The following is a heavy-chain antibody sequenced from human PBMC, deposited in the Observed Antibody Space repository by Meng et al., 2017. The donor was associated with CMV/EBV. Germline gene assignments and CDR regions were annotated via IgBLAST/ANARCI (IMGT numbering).Heavy chain of an antibody. CDR3: ARVMGGRDIVVVPAATGESWFDP. J-gene: IGHJ5*02. V-gene: IGHV1-8*01. Sequence: ASVKVSCKASGYTFTGYDINWVRQATGQGLEWMGWMNPNSGNTGYAQKFQGRVTMTRNTSISTAYMELSSLRSEDTAVYYCARVMGGRDIVVVPAATGESWFDPWGQGTLVTVSS. CDR1: GYTFTGYD. CDR2: MNPNSGNT. D-gene: IGHD2-2*01.